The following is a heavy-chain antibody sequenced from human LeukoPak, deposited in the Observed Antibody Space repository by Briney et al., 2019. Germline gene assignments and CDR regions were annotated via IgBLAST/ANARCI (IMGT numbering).Heavy chain of an antibody. CDR1: GGSISSYY. D-gene: IGHD5-12*01. CDR2: IYYSGST. J-gene: IGHJ4*02. Sequence: KPSETLSLTCTVSGGSISSYYWSWIRQPPGKGLEWIGYIYYSGSTNYNPSLKSRVTISVHTSKNQFSLKLSSVTAADTAVYYCARGSISGYDYHYFDYWGQGTLVTVSS. V-gene: IGHV4-59*01. CDR3: ARGSISGYDYHYFDY.